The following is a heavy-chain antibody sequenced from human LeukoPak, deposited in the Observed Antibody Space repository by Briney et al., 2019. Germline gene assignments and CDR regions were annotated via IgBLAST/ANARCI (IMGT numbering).Heavy chain of an antibody. V-gene: IGHV3-11*04. CDR3: ARAGDWSAYHFDY. CDR2: ISSTGSTI. CDR1: GFTFRDYY. J-gene: IGHJ4*02. Sequence: GGSLRLSCAASGFTFRDYYMSWIRQAPGKGLEWVSYISSTGSTIYYADSVKGRFTFSRDNAKSSLYLQMSSLRAEDTAVYYCARAGDWSAYHFDYWGQGTLVTVSS. D-gene: IGHD3-3*01.